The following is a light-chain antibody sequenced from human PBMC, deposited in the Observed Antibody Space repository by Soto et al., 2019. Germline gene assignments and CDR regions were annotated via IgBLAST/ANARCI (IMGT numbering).Light chain of an antibody. Sequence: QSVLTQPPSASGTPGQRVTMSCSGRSSNIGSNPVNWYQQLPGTAPKLLIYSDNQRPSGVPDRFAGSKSGSSASLAISGRQSEDEAAYYCAAWVDSPNGRYVFGTGTKLNVL. CDR2: SDN. J-gene: IGLJ1*01. CDR3: AAWVDSPNGRYV. V-gene: IGLV1-44*01. CDR1: SSNIGSNP.